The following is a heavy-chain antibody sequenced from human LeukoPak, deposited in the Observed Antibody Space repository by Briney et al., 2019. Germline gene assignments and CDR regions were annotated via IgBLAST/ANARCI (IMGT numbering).Heavy chain of an antibody. CDR2: MNPNSGNT. CDR1: GYTFTSYG. CDR3: ARVPPTYNWFDP. Sequence: ASVKVSCKASGYTFTSYGISWVRQATGQGLEWMGWMNPNSGNTGYAQKFQGRVTMTRNTSISTAYMELSSLRSEDTAVYYCARVPPTYNWFDPWGQGTLVTVSS. J-gene: IGHJ5*02. V-gene: IGHV1-8*02.